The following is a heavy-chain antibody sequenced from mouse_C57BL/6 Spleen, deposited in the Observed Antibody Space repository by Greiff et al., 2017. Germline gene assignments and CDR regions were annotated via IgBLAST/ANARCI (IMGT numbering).Heavy chain of an antibody. J-gene: IGHJ2*01. V-gene: IGHV1-82*01. D-gene: IGHD2-1*01. CDR1: GYAFSSSW. CDR3: ASSGNYPDYFDY. Sequence: VQLQQSGPELVKPGASVKISCKASGYAFSSSWMNWVKQRPGKGLEWIGRIYPGDGDTNYNGKFKGKATLTADKSSSTAYMQLSSLTSEDSAVYFCASSGNYPDYFDYWGQGTTLTVSS. CDR2: IYPGDGDT.